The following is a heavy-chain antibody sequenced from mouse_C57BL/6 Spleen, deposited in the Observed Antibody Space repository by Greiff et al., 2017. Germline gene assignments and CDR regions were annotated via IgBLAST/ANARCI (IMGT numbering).Heavy chain of an antibody. V-gene: IGHV1-52*01. CDR3: ARSPVVEKAMDY. D-gene: IGHD1-1*01. J-gene: IGHJ4*01. CDR2: IDPSDSET. Sequence: QVQLQQPGAELVRPGSSVKLSCKASGYTFTSYWMHWVKQRPIQGLEWIGNIDPSDSETHYNQKFKDKATLTVDKSSSTAYMQLSSLTSEDSAVYYCARSPVVEKAMDYWGQGTSVTVSS. CDR1: GYTFTSYW.